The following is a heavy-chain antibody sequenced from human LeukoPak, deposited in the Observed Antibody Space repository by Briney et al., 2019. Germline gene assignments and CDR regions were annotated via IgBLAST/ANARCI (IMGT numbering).Heavy chain of an antibody. CDR1: GGSFSGYY. D-gene: IGHD2-21*02. Sequence: PSETLSLTCAVYGGSFSGYYWSWIRQPPGKGLEWIGEINHSGSTNYNPSLKSRVTISVDTSKNQFSLKLSSVTAADTAVYYCAREGYCGGDCYRFGEHAFDIWGQGTMVTVSS. J-gene: IGHJ3*02. CDR3: AREGYCGGDCYRFGEHAFDI. V-gene: IGHV4-34*01. CDR2: INHSGST.